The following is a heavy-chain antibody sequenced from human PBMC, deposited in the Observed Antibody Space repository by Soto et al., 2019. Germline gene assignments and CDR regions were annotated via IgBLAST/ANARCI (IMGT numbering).Heavy chain of an antibody. CDR3: ARGGVSTRTFDY. D-gene: IGHD3-3*01. CDR1: GYHFAGYW. CDR2: IYPSDSDT. J-gene: IGHJ4*02. Sequence: PGASLKISCKGAGYHFAGYWIAWMRPLPGKGLELMGIIYPSDSDTRYRPSFQGQVTISADKSISSAYLQWSSLRASDTAMYYCARGGVSTRTFDYWGQGTPVTFS. V-gene: IGHV5-51*03.